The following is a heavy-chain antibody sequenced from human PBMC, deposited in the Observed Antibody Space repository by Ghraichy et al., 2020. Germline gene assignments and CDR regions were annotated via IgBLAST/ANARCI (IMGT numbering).Heavy chain of an antibody. CDR3: TRAPPAGYGDYYFDY. CDR1: GFTFIVYD. V-gene: IGHV1-2*06. J-gene: IGHJ4*02. D-gene: IGHD4-17*01. Sequence: ASVKVSCKASGFTFIVYDIHWVRQAPGQGLEWMGRINIKTGDRKYAQNFQGRVTMTRDTSISTAFMELSRLTSDDTAVYFCTRAPPAGYGDYYFDYWGQGSLLTVSS. CDR2: INIKTGDR.